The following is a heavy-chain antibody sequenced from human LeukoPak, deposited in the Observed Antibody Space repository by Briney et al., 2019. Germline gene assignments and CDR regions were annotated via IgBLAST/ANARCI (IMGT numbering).Heavy chain of an antibody. CDR1: GFTFSSYS. D-gene: IGHD5-12*01. J-gene: IGHJ4*02. CDR2: ISSSSSYI. V-gene: IGHV3-21*01. Sequence: GGSLRLSCAASGFTFSSYSMNWVRQAPGKGLEWVSSISSSSSYIYYADSVKGRFTISRDNAKNSLYLQMNSLRAEDTAAYYCARDYATTGRKHFDYWGQGTLVTVSS. CDR3: ARDYATTGRKHFDY.